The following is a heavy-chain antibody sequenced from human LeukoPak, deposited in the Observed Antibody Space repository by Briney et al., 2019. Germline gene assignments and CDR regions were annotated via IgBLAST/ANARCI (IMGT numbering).Heavy chain of an antibody. Sequence: SETLSLTRAVYGGSFSGYYWSWIRQPPGKGLEWIGEINHSGSTNYNPSLKSRVTISVDTSKNQFSLKLSSVTAADTAVYCCAKSNGYGLVDIWGQGTMVTVSS. CDR3: AKSNGYGLVDI. CDR2: INHSGST. V-gene: IGHV4-34*01. J-gene: IGHJ3*02. CDR1: GGSFSGYY. D-gene: IGHD3-10*01.